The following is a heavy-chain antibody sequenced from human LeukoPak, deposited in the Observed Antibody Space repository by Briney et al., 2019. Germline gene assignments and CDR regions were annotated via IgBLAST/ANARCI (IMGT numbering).Heavy chain of an antibody. CDR3: AREPKSHFYDFWSGYGYGMDV. V-gene: IGHV1-8*01. D-gene: IGHD3-3*01. J-gene: IGHJ6*02. CDR2: MNPSSGNT. CDR1: GYTFTSYD. Sequence: ASVKVSCKASGYTFTSYDINWVRQATGQGLEWMGWMNPSSGNTGYAQKFQGRVTMTRNTSISTAYMELSSLRSEDTAVYYCAREPKSHFYDFWSGYGYGMDVWGQGTTVTVSS.